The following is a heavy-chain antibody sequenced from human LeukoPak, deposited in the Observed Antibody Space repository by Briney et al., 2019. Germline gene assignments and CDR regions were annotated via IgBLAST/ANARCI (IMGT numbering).Heavy chain of an antibody. CDR1: GYTFTSYA. J-gene: IGHJ6*02. CDR3: ARSWGPTYYYDSSGYKPLRYYYGMDV. V-gene: IGHV1-3*01. D-gene: IGHD3-22*01. CDR2: INAGNGNT. Sequence: ASVKVSCKASGYTFTSYAMHWVRQAPGQRLEWMGWINAGNGNTKYSQKFQGRVTITRDTSASTAYMELSSLRSEDTAVYYCARSWGPTYYYDSSGYKPLRYYYGMDVWGQGTTVTVSS.